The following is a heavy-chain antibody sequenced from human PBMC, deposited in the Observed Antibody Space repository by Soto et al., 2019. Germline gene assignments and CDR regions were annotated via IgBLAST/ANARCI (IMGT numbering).Heavy chain of an antibody. J-gene: IGHJ5*02. CDR2: IRSKTNNYAT. V-gene: IGHV3-73*02. CDR1: GFTFSGSA. D-gene: IGHD3-22*01. Sequence: EVQLVESGGGLVQPGGSLKLSCAASGFTFSGSAMHWVRQASGKGLEWVGRIRSKTNNYATAYAASVKGRFTISRDDSKDTAYLLMNSLKTEDTAVYYCTRDPRNYYDTIGSANWFDPWGQGTLVTGSS. CDR3: TRDPRNYYDTIGSANWFDP.